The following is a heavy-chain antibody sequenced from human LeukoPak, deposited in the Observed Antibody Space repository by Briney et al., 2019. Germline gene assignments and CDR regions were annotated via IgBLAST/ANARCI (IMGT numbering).Heavy chain of an antibody. J-gene: IGHJ4*02. CDR1: GVTVSSHY. CDR2: IFGIDGT. CDR3: ARDWNGSGTAFDH. D-gene: IGHD1-1*01. V-gene: IGHV3-53*01. Sequence: GGSLRLSCAASGVTVSSHYMNWVRRAPGKGLEWLSVIFGIDGTSYADSVKGRFTISRDNAKNSLSLQMSGLRAEDTAVYYCARDWNGSGTAFDHWGQGTLVTVSS.